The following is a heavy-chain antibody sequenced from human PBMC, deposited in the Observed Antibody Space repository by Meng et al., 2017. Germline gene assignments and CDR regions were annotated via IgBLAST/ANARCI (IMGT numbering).Heavy chain of an antibody. D-gene: IGHD3-9*01. CDR1: GGSISSGSYY. CDR2: IYTSGST. V-gene: IGHV4-61*02. CDR3: AAEYDILTGYYKGYYFDY. Sequence: SETPSLTCTVSGGSISSGSYYWSWIRQPAGKGLEWIGRIYTSGSTNYNPSLKSRVTISVDTSKNQFSLKLSSVTAADTAVYYCAAEYDILTGYYKGYYFDYWGQGTLVTVSS. J-gene: IGHJ4*02.